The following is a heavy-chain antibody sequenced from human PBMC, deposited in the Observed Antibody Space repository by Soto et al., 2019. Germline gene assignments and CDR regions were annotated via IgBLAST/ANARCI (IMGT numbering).Heavy chain of an antibody. Sequence: GGSLGLSCAASGFTFSNYAMTWVRQGPGKGLEWVSGISGSGGRSYYADSVKGRFTIPRDNSKSTLYLQMNSLRAEDTAVYYCAKVGYSSSWTFRQNYYGMDVWGQGTTVTVSS. D-gene: IGHD6-13*01. J-gene: IGHJ6*02. CDR2: ISGSGGRS. CDR3: AKVGYSSSWTFRQNYYGMDV. CDR1: GFTFSNYA. V-gene: IGHV3-23*01.